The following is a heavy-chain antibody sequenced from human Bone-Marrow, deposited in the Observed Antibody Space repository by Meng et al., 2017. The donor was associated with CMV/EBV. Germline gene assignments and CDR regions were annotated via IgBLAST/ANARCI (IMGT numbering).Heavy chain of an antibody. J-gene: IGHJ5*02. CDR2: INHSGST. V-gene: IGHV4-34*01. D-gene: IGHD3-3*01. Sequence: SETLSLTCAVYGGSFSGYYWSWIRQHPGKGLEWMGEINHSGSTNYNPSLKSRVTISVDTSKNQFSLKPSSVTAADTAVYYCARRHYDFWSGYNGFDPWGQGTLVTVSS. CDR1: GGSFSGYY. CDR3: ARRHYDFWSGYNGFDP.